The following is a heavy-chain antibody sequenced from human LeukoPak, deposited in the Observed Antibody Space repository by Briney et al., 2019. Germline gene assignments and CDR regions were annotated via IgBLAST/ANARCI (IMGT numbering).Heavy chain of an antibody. J-gene: IGHJ4*02. CDR2: INPNSGGT. CDR3: LSGPIWSGNKAGYYFDY. V-gene: IGHV1-2*02. CDR1: GYTFTGNY. D-gene: IGHD3-3*01. Sequence: ASVKVSCKASGYTFTGNYMHWVRQAPGQGLEWMGWINPNSGGTNYAQKFQGRVTMTRDTSISTAYIELSRLRSDDTAVYYCLSGPIWSGNKAGYYFDYWGQGTLVTVSS.